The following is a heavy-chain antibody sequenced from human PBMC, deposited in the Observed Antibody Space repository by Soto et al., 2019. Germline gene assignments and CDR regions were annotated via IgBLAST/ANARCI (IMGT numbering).Heavy chain of an antibody. CDR1: GASISGFY. D-gene: IGHD1-1*01. Sequence: SETLSLTCTVSGASISGFYWSWIRKSAGKGLEWIGRIYATGTTDYNPSFKSRVMMSVDTSKKQFSLKLRSVTAADTAVYYCVRDGTKTLRDWFDPCGQGISVTVSS. CDR3: VRDGTKTLRDWFDP. J-gene: IGHJ5*02. V-gene: IGHV4-4*07. CDR2: IYATGTT.